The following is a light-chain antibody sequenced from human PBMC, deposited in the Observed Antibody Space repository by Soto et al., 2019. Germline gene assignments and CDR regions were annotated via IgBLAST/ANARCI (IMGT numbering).Light chain of an antibody. CDR3: QTWDTGIRV. CDR2: LNSDGSH. CDR1: SGHSSYA. J-gene: IGLJ3*02. V-gene: IGLV4-69*01. Sequence: QLVLTQSPSAASSLGASVKLTCNLSSGHSSYAIAWHQQQPEKGPRFLMKLNSDGSHSKGDGIPERFSGYSSGTERYLTITSLQSEDEADYYCQTWDTGIRVFGGGTKLTVL.